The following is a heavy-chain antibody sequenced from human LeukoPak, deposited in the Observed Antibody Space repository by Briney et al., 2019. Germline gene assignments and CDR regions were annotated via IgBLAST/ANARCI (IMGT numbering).Heavy chain of an antibody. CDR2: ISSSGSTI. CDR3: AREGSGGPRYDILTGYYRAFDI. CDR1: GFTFSSYE. D-gene: IGHD3-9*01. J-gene: IGHJ3*02. V-gene: IGHV3-48*03. Sequence: PGGSLRLSCAASGFTFSSYEMNWVRQAPGKGLEWVSYISSSGSTIYYADSVKGRFTISRDNAKNSLYLQMNSLRAEDTAVYYCAREGSGGPRYDILTGYYRAFDIWGQGTMVTVSS.